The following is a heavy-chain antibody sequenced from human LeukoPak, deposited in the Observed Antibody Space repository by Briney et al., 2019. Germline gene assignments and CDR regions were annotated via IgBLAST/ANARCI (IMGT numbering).Heavy chain of an antibody. Sequence: SETLSLTCSVSGGSISSSSYYWGWIRQPPGKGLEWIGSIYYSGRTYYNPSLKSRVTISVDTSKNQFSLKLSSVTAADTAVYYCARDEDYYDSSGPLSEEAFDIWGQGTMVTVSS. CDR1: GGSISSSSYY. V-gene: IGHV4-39*07. CDR3: ARDEDYYDSSGPLSEEAFDI. CDR2: IYYSGRT. D-gene: IGHD3-22*01. J-gene: IGHJ3*02.